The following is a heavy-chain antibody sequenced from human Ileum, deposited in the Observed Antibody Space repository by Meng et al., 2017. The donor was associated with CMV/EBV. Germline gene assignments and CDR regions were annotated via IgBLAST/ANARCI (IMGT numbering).Heavy chain of an antibody. J-gene: IGHJ4*02. CDR2: IRYDGSNK. Sequence: GESLKISCAASGFTFSSYGMHWVRQAPGKGLEWVAFIRYDGSNKYYADSVKGQFTISRDNSKNTLYLQMNSLKIEDTGVYYCTTDDRYYYDSSGFSLWGQGTLVTVSS. D-gene: IGHD3-22*01. CDR1: GFTFSSYG. CDR3: TTDDRYYYDSSGFSL. V-gene: IGHV3-30*02.